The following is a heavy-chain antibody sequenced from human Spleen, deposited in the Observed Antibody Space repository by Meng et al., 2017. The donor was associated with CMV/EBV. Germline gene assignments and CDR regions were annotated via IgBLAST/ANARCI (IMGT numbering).Heavy chain of an antibody. CDR2: IYTSGST. D-gene: IGHD1-1*01. V-gene: IGHV4-4*07. J-gene: IGHJ5*02. Sequence: GPGWVKPSWTLDLPWPFSGGSISGSSWGWIRRPAGKGLGWIGRIYTSGSTNYNPSLKSRVTMSVDTSKNQFSLKLSSVTAADTAVYYCARVTLYNWNDAGLPANWFDPWGQGTLVTVSS. CDR3: ARVTLYNWNDAGLPANWFDP. CDR1: GGSISGSS.